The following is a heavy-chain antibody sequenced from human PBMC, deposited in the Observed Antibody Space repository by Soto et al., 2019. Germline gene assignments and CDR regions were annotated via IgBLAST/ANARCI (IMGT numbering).Heavy chain of an antibody. CDR3: ASHGAYCGGDWSPCFDY. Sequence: QVQLQESGPGLVKPSQTLSLTCTVSGGSISSGGYYWSWIRQHPGKGLEWIGYIYYSGSTYYNPSLKSRVTISVDTSKNQSSLKLSSVTAADTAVYYCASHGAYCGGDWSPCFDYWGQGTLVTVSS. J-gene: IGHJ4*02. CDR1: GGSISSGGYY. V-gene: IGHV4-31*03. CDR2: IYYSGST. D-gene: IGHD2-21*02.